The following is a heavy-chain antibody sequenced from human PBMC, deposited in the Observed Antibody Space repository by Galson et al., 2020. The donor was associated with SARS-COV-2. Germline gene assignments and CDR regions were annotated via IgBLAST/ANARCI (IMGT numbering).Heavy chain of an antibody. J-gene: IGHJ3*02. CDR2: ISSSSSTI. CDR1: GFPFRSYS. D-gene: IGHD1-26*01. CDR3: ARDLFGGSGSFFDI. V-gene: IGHV3-48*01. Sequence: GGSLRLSCAASGFPFRSYSMNWVRQAPGKGLEWVSYISSSSSTIYYADSVKGRFTISRDNAKNSLYLQMNSLRAEDTAVYYCARDLFGGSGSFFDIWGQGTMVTVSS.